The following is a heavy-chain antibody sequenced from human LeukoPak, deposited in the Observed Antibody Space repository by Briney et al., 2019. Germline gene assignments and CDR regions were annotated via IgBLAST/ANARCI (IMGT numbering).Heavy chain of an antibody. Sequence: GGSLRLSCAASGFTFSTYWMSWVRQAPGKGLEWVANIKQDGSQKYYVDSVKGRFTISRDNAKNSLFLQMNSLRAEDTAVYYCARVRDYGDYARHFDCWGQGTLVSVSS. J-gene: IGHJ4*02. V-gene: IGHV3-7*01. CDR2: IKQDGSQK. D-gene: IGHD4-17*01. CDR1: GFTFSTYW. CDR3: ARVRDYGDYARHFDC.